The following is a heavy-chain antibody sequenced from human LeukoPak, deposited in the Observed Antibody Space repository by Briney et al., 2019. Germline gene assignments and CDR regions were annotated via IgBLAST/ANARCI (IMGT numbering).Heavy chain of an antibody. D-gene: IGHD3-16*01. CDR1: GFTFSSYW. Sequence: GGSLRLSCAASGFTFSSYWMHWVRQAPGKGLVWVSRIKTDGSNTNYADSVKGRFTISRDNAKNTQYLQMSSLRAEDTAVYYCARDFLHLGGWGQGTMVTVSS. CDR3: ARDFLHLGG. V-gene: IGHV3-74*01. J-gene: IGHJ3*01. CDR2: IKTDGSNT.